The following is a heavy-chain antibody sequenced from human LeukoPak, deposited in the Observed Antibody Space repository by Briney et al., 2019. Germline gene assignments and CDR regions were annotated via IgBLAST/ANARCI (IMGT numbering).Heavy chain of an antibody. CDR2: INHSGST. J-gene: IGHJ5*02. V-gene: IGHV4-34*01. D-gene: IGHD3-3*01. Sequence: PSETLSLTCAVYGGSFSGYYWSWIRQPPGKGLEWIGEINHSGSTNYNPSLKSRVTISVDTSKNQFSLKLSSVTAADTAVYYCARRTILSWFDPWGQGTLVTVSS. CDR1: GGSFSGYY. CDR3: ARRTILSWFDP.